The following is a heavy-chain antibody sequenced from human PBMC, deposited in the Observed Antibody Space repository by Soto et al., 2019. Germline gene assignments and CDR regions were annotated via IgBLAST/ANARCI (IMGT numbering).Heavy chain of an antibody. Sequence: LRLSCAASGFTFSSYAMSWVRQAPGKGLEWVSSISGRGGNTYYADSVKGRFTISRDNSKNTLYLQMNSLRVEDTAVYYCAKERTVTTADFDYWGQGTLVTVS. D-gene: IGHD4-4*01. V-gene: IGHV3-23*01. J-gene: IGHJ4*02. CDR3: AKERTVTTADFDY. CDR2: ISGRGGNT. CDR1: GFTFSSYA.